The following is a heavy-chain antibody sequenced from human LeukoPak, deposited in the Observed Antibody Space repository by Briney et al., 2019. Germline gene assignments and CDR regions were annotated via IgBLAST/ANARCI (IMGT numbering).Heavy chain of an antibody. CDR3: AFFRSGSYPYSWFDP. V-gene: IGHV1-24*01. CDR2: FDPEDGET. Sequence: GASVKVSCKVSGYTLTELSMHWVRQAPGKGLEWMGGFDPEDGETIYAQKFQGRVTMTEDTSTDTAYMELSSLRSEDTAVYYCAFFRSGSYPYSWFDPWGQGTLVTVSS. J-gene: IGHJ5*02. D-gene: IGHD1-26*01. CDR1: GYTLTELS.